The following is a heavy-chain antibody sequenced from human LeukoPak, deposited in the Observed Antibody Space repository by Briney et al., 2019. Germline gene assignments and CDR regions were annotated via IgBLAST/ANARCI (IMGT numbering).Heavy chain of an antibody. Sequence: ASVKVSCKASGYTFTSYDINWVRQATGQGLEWMVWMNPNSGNTGYAQKFQGRVTMTRNTSISTAYMELSSLRSEDTAVYYCARVMGGYCSSTSCYTHWFDPWGQGTLVTVSS. CDR1: GYTFTSYD. D-gene: IGHD2-2*02. CDR2: MNPNSGNT. J-gene: IGHJ5*02. V-gene: IGHV1-8*01. CDR3: ARVMGGYCSSTSCYTHWFDP.